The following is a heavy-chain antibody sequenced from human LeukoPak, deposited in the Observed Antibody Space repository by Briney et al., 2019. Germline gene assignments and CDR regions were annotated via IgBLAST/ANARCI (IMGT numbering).Heavy chain of an antibody. CDR3: AREGQQLKHFDY. D-gene: IGHD1-1*01. CDR1: GNTFIVYW. CDR2: INPRGDAT. V-gene: IGHV1-46*01. J-gene: IGHJ4*02. Sequence: ASVTVSCKASGNTFIVYWIHWVRQAPGQGLEWMGAINPRGDATIGAQKFQGRVTTTRDTSTSTVYIELSSLRSEDTAVYYCAREGQQLKHFDYWGQGTLVIVSS.